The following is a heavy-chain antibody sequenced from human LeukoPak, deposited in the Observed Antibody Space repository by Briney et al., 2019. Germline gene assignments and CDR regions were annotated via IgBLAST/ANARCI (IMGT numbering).Heavy chain of an antibody. D-gene: IGHD6-19*01. CDR3: ARRMYSSGWLYYFDY. CDR1: GYTFTSYA. V-gene: IGHV7-4-1*02. Sequence: ASVKVSCKASGYTFTSYAMNWVRQAPGQGLEWMGWINTNTGNPTYAQGFTGRFVFSLDTSVSTAYLQISSLKAEDTAVYYCARRMYSSGWLYYFDYWGQGTLVTVSS. J-gene: IGHJ4*02. CDR2: INTNTGNP.